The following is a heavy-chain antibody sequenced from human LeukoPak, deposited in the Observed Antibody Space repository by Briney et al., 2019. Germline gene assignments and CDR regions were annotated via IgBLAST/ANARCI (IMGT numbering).Heavy chain of an antibody. V-gene: IGHV3-48*02. Sequence: GGSLRLSCAASGFTFSSYSMNWVRQAPGKGLEWVSYISSSSTIYYADSVKGRFTISRDNAKNSLYLQMNSLRDEDTAVYYCARVTGGEGGYWGQGTLVTVSS. CDR2: ISSSSTI. D-gene: IGHD3-9*01. J-gene: IGHJ4*02. CDR3: ARVTGGEGGY. CDR1: GFTFSSYS.